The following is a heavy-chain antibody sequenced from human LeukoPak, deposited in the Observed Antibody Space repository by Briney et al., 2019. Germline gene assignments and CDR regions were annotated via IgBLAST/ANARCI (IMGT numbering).Heavy chain of an antibody. CDR3: ARNIVGGLGAFDI. D-gene: IGHD1-26*01. J-gene: IGHJ3*02. V-gene: IGHV4-38-2*02. Sequence: SETLSLTCTVSAYSISSGYYWDWIRRPPGKGLEWTGSISHSGITYYNPSLKSRVTVSLDTSKNQFSLKLSSVTAADTAVYYCARNIVGGLGAFDIWGQGTMVTVSS. CDR2: ISHSGIT. CDR1: AYSISSGYY.